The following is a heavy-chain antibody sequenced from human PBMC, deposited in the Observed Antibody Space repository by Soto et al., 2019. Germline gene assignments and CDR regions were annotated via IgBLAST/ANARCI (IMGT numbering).Heavy chain of an antibody. CDR2: INHSGST. V-gene: IGHV4-34*01. CDR3: ARGRYYYGSGSRYNWFDP. CDR1: GGSFSGYY. Sequence: QSQTLSLTCAVYGGSFSGYYWSWIRQPPGKGLEWIGEINHSGSTNYNPSLKSRVTISVDTSKNQFSLKLSSVTAADTAVYYCARGRYYYGSGSRYNWFDPWGQGTLVTVSS. J-gene: IGHJ5*02. D-gene: IGHD3-10*01.